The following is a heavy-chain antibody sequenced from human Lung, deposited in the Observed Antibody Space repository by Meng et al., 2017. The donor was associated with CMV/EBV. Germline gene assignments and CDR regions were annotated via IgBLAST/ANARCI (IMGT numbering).Heavy chain of an antibody. CDR2: ISSSSSYI. Sequence: GGSXRLXCAASGFTFSSYSMNWVRQAPGKGLEWVSSISSSSSYIYYADSVKGRFTISRDNAKNSLYLQMNSLRAEDTAVYYCARVVVPATLGMDVWGQGTXVTVSS. V-gene: IGHV3-21*01. D-gene: IGHD2-2*01. CDR3: ARVVVPATLGMDV. CDR1: GFTFSSYS. J-gene: IGHJ6*02.